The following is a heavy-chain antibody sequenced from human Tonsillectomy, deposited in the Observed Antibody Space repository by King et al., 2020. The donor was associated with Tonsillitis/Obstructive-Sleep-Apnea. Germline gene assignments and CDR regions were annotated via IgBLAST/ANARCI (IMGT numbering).Heavy chain of an antibody. CDR1: GGTFNSYA. CDR2: IIPIFGTA. Sequence: QLVQSGAEVKKPGSSVKVSCKASGGTFNSYAISWVRQAPGQGLEWMGGIIPIFGTANYAQKFQGRVTITADASTSTAYLGLSSLRSEDTAVYYCASHDPDYCRGGSCYSGEFDYWGQGTLVTVSS. J-gene: IGHJ4*02. V-gene: IGHV1-69*12. CDR3: ASHDPDYCRGGSCYSGEFDY. D-gene: IGHD2-15*01.